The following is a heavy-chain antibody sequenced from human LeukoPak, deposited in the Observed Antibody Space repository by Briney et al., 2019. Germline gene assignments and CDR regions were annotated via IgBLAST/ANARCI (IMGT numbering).Heavy chain of an antibody. CDR1: GGTFGRYT. Sequence: SAKVSCKASGGTFGRYTINWVPQGPGQGLEWMVSIIPILGVPNYAQKFRGSVTITADKLTSTAHMEQSSLRSEATAVYYSARGPHHFDGTYLYLFDYWGQGALVTVSS. CDR3: ARGPHHFDGTYLYLFDY. D-gene: IGHD1-7*01. J-gene: IGHJ4*02. CDR2: IIPILGVP. V-gene: IGHV1-69*02.